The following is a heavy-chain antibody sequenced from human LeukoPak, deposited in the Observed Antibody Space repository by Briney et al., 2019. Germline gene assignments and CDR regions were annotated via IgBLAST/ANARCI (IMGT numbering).Heavy chain of an antibody. J-gene: IGHJ6*02. V-gene: IGHV4-31*03. CDR1: GGSISSGGYS. CDR3: ARMQQLVTPFTHYYYGMDV. D-gene: IGHD6-13*01. Sequence: SQTLSLTCTVSGGSISSGGYSWSWIRQHPGKGLEWIGYIYYSGSTYYNPSLKSRVTISVDTSKNQFSLKLSSVTAADTAVYYCARMQQLVTPFTHYYYGMDVWGQGTTVTVSS. CDR2: IYYSGST.